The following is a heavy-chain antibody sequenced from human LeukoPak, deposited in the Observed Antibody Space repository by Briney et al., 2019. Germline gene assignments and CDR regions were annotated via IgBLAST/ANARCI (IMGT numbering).Heavy chain of an antibody. Sequence: PGGSLRLSCAASGFTFSSYWMGWVRQAPGKGLEWVANIKQDGSEKYYVDSVKGRFTISRDNSKNTLYLQMNSLRAEDTAVYYCAKDGGPWYFDLWGRGTLVTVSS. V-gene: IGHV3-7*03. CDR1: GFTFSSYW. D-gene: IGHD2-15*01. J-gene: IGHJ2*01. CDR2: IKQDGSEK. CDR3: AKDGGPWYFDL.